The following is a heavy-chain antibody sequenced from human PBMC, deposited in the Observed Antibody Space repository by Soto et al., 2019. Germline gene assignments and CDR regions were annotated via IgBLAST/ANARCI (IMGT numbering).Heavy chain of an antibody. CDR1: GFTFSSYA. CDR2: ISYDGSNK. V-gene: IGHV3-30-3*01. D-gene: IGHD4-17*01. Sequence: QVQLVESGGGVVQPGRSLRLSCAASGFTFSSYAMHWVRQAPGKGLEWVAVISYDGSNKYYADSVKGRFTISRDNSKNTLDLKMNSLRAEDTAVYYCAREDDYGDHCFDYWGQGTLVTVSS. CDR3: AREDDYGDHCFDY. J-gene: IGHJ4*02.